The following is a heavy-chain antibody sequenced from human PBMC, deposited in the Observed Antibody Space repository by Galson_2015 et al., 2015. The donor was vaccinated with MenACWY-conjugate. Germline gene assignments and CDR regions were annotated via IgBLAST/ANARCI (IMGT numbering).Heavy chain of an antibody. V-gene: IGHV2-70*11. Sequence: PALVKPTQTLTLTCTFSGFSLSTSGMCVSWIRQSPGKALEWLARIDWDDDKYYSTSLKTRLTISKDTSKNQVVLTMTNMDPVDTATYYCAQIRYVPGTRHAEYFQHWGQGTLVTVSS. CDR2: IDWDDDK. J-gene: IGHJ1*01. CDR3: AQIRYVPGTRHAEYFQH. D-gene: IGHD1-1*01. CDR1: GFSLSTSGMC.